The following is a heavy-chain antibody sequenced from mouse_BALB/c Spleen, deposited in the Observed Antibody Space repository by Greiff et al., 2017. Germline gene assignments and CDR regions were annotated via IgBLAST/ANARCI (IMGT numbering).Heavy chain of an antibody. CDR1: GFTFSSYG. J-gene: IGHJ4*01. V-gene: IGHV5-6-3*01. Sequence: EVHLVESGGGLVQPGGSLKLSCAASGFTFSSYGMSWVRQTPDKRLELVATINSNGGSTYYPDSVKGRFTISRDNAKNTLYLQMSSLKSEDTAMYYCARERYYGSSYAMDYWGQGTSVTVSS. CDR3: ARERYYGSSYAMDY. D-gene: IGHD1-1*01. CDR2: INSNGGST.